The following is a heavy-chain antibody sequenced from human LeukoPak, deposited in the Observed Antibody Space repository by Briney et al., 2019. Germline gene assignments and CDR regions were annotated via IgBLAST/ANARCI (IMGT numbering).Heavy chain of an antibody. CDR3: AKDPLYYDSSGPTSSDY. D-gene: IGHD3-22*01. Sequence: GGSLRLSCAASGFTFSSYWMSWVRQAPGKWLKWVAFIRSDGSNKYYADSVKGRFTISRDNSKNTLYLQMNSLRAEDTAVYYCAKDPLYYDSSGPTSSDYWGQGTLVTVSS. CDR1: GFTFSSYW. J-gene: IGHJ4*02. V-gene: IGHV3-30*02. CDR2: IRSDGSNK.